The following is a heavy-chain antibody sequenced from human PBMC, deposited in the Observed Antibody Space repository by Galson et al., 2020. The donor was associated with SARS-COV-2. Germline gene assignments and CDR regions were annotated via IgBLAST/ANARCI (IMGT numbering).Heavy chain of an antibody. CDR1: GGSVSSGSYY. CDR2: IYYSGST. V-gene: IGHV4-61*01. J-gene: IGHJ3*02. Sequence: ASETLSLTCTVSGGSVSSGSYYWSWIRQPPGKGLEWIGYIYYSGSTNYNPSLKSRVTISVDTSKNQFSLKLSSVTAADTAVYYCAREVYYYDSSGTGTSDAFDIWGQGTMVTVSS. CDR3: AREVYYYDSSGTGTSDAFDI. D-gene: IGHD3-22*01.